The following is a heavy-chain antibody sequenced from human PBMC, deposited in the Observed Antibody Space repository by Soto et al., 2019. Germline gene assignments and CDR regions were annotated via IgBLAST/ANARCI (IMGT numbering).Heavy chain of an antibody. D-gene: IGHD3-16*01. CDR3: ARVWGPYYYYMDV. CDR2: IYYSGST. J-gene: IGHJ6*03. CDR1: GGSTSSGGYY. Sequence: SETLSLSCTVSGGSTSSGGYYWSWIRQHPGKGLEWIGYIYYSGSTYYNPSLKSRVTISVDTSKNQFSLKLSSVTAADTAVYYFARVWGPYYYYMDVWGKATTVTVSS. V-gene: IGHV4-31*03.